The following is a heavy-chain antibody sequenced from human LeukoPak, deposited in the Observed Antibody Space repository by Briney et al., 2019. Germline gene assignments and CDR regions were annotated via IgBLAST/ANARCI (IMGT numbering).Heavy chain of an antibody. CDR3: ARDDWDYYYMDV. V-gene: IGHV3-21*01. J-gene: IGHJ6*03. Sequence: GGSLRLSCAASGFTFSSYSMNWVRQAPGKGPEWVSSISSSSSYIYYADSVKGRFTISRDNAKNSLYLQMNSLRAEDTAVYYCARDDWDYYYMDVWGKGTTVTVSS. CDR1: GFTFSSYS. D-gene: IGHD3-9*01. CDR2: ISSSSSYI.